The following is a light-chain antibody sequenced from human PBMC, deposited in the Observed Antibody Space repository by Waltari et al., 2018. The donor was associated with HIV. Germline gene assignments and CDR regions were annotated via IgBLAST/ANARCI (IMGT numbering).Light chain of an antibody. CDR3: ATWDDSLNGRV. V-gene: IGLV1-44*01. CDR2: SSN. CDR1: SSNIGRNT. Sequence: QSMLTQPPSASGTPGQRVTISCSGSSSNIGRNTVNWYQQLPGTAPKLLIYSSNHRPSGVSHRFSGAMSGTSASLAISGLQSEDEADYYCATWDDSLNGRVFGGGTKLTVL. J-gene: IGLJ3*02.